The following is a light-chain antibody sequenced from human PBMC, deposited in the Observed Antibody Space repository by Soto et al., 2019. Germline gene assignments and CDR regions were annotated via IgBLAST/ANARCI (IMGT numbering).Light chain of an antibody. Sequence: DIHLTQSPSSLSASVGDRVXXTFRVSQGISSYLNWYQQKLGKAPXLLIYDASSLEPGVPSRFSGGTSGTDFTFTISSLQPEDIATYYCQQYHSLPLTFGQGTRLEI. J-gene: IGKJ5*01. CDR3: QQYHSLPLT. CDR1: QGISSY. V-gene: IGKV1-33*01. CDR2: DAS.